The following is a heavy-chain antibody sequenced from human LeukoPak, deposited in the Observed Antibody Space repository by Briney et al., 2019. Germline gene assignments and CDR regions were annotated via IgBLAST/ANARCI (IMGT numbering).Heavy chain of an antibody. J-gene: IGHJ4*02. CDR2: IIPIFGTA. Sequence: SVKVSCKASGGTFSSYAISWVRQAPGQGLEWMGGIIPIFGTANYAQKFQGRVTITADESTSTAYMELSSLRSDDTAVYYCAREHVECGSTSCHLDYWGQGTLVTVSS. D-gene: IGHD2-2*01. V-gene: IGHV1-69*01. CDR3: AREHVECGSTSCHLDY. CDR1: GGTFSSYA.